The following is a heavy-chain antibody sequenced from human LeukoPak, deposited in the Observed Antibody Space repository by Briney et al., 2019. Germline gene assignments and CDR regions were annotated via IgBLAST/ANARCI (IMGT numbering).Heavy chain of an antibody. CDR1: GYTFTSYY. D-gene: IGHD4/OR15-4a*01. J-gene: IGHJ4*02. Sequence: ASVKVSCKASGYTFTSYYMHWVRQAPGQGLEWMGIINPSGGSTSYAQKFQGRGTMTRDTSTSTVYMELSSLRSEDTAVYYCARDEAGTIFDYWGQGTLVTVSS. CDR3: ARDEAGTIFDY. CDR2: INPSGGST. V-gene: IGHV1-46*01.